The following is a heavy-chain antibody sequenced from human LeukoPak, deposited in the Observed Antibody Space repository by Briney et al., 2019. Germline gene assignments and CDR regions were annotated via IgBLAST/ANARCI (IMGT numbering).Heavy chain of an antibody. D-gene: IGHD2-15*01. CDR3: ASTGYCIGGSCYSNCSDH. V-gene: IGHV4-59*08. CDR1: GVSITSFY. Sequence: SETLSLTCTVSGVSITSFYWSWIRQPPGKGLEWIGYIYFSGSTNYNPSLKSRVTVSLDTTKNQVSLKLSSVAAADTAVYYCASTGYCIGGSCYSNCSDHWGQGTLVTVSS. CDR2: IYFSGST. J-gene: IGHJ4*02.